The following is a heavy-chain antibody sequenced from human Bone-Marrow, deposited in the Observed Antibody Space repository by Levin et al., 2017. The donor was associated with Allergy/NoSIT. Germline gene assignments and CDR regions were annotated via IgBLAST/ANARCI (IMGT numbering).Heavy chain of an antibody. J-gene: IGHJ6*02. V-gene: IGHV1-69*13. CDR3: ARAAVLRVLEWSDQITLGTMDV. D-gene: IGHD3-3*01. CDR1: GGTFSTYD. Sequence: SVKVSCKASGGTFSTYDITWVRQAPGQGLESMGRIIPKFGAVKYAQKFEGRVTLTADGSTGTVYMELSSLRSEDTAVYYCARAAVLRVLEWSDQITLGTMDVWGQGTTLIVSS. CDR2: IIPKFGAV.